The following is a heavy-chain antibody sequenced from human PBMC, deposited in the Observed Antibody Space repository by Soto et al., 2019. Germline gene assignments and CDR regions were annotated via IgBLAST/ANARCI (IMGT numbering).Heavy chain of an antibody. CDR2: IKSKTDGGTT. V-gene: IGHV3-15*01. D-gene: IGHD2-2*01. Sequence: GGSLRLSCAASGFTFSNAWMSWVRQAPGKGLEWVGRIKSKTDGGTTDYAAPVKGRFTISRDDSKNTLYLQMNSLKTEDTAVYYCTTDWLCSSTSCRDAFDIWGQGTMVTVSS. CDR1: GFTFSNAW. J-gene: IGHJ3*02. CDR3: TTDWLCSSTSCRDAFDI.